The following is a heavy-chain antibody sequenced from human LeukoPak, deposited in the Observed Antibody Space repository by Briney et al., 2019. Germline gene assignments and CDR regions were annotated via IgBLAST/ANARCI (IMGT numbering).Heavy chain of an antibody. V-gene: IGHV4-39*07. CDR2: IYYSGST. D-gene: IGHD4-17*01. CDR1: GGSISSSSYY. CDR3: ARVKVYGGYVLLDAFDI. J-gene: IGHJ3*02. Sequence: SETLSLTCTVSGGSISSSSYYWGWIRQPPGKGLEWIGSIYYSGSTYYNPSLKSRVTISVDTSKNQFSLKLSSVTAADTAVYYCARVKVYGGYVLLDAFDIWGQGTMVTVSS.